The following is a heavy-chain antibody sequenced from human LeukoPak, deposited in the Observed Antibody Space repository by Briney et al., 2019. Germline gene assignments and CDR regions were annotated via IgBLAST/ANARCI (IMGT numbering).Heavy chain of an antibody. J-gene: IGHJ4*02. CDR1: GYTFTGYY. CDR2: INPNSGGT. CDR3: ARSRRGGGSYYFDY. V-gene: IGHV1-2*02. Sequence: GASVKVSCKASGYTFTGYYMHWVRQAPGQGLEWMGWINPNSGGTNYAQKFQGRVTMTRDTSIGTAYMELSRLGSDDTAVYYCARSRRGGGSYYFDYWGQGTLVTVSS. D-gene: IGHD1-26*01.